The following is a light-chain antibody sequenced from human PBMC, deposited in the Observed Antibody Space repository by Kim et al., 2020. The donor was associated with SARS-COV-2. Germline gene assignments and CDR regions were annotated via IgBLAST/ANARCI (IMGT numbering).Light chain of an antibody. V-gene: IGLV6-57*02. J-gene: IGLJ3*02. CDR2: GHN. Sequence: VPLTCTGGRCSIARNYVQWYQPRPGRAPTPVIYGHNQRPSGVPGRFSGSINSSSSAASLTIPGLTPEDEADYFCQSYESTTLWVFGGGTKLTGL. CDR1: RCSIARNY. CDR3: QSYESTTLWV.